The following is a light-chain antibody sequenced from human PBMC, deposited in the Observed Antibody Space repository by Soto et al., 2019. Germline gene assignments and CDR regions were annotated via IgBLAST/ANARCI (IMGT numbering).Light chain of an antibody. V-gene: IGKV3-11*01. CDR1: QSVGDY. Sequence: EIVLTQSTATLSLSLGERATLSCRASQSVGDYLAWYQQQPGQPPRLLISDASNRAAGIPARFSGSGSGTDFTLTISSLEPEDFAVYSCQQRGNLYTFGQGTKLEIK. J-gene: IGKJ2*01. CDR3: QQRGNLYT. CDR2: DAS.